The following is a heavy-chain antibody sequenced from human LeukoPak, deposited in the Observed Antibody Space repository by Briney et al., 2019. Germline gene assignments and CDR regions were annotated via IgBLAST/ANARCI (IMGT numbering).Heavy chain of an antibody. CDR1: GFSLSTSGVG. D-gene: IGHD4-23*01. V-gene: IGHV2-5*02. J-gene: IGHJ5*02. CDR2: IHWDDDK. CDR3: AHRDITTVVNNWFDP. Sequence: SGPTLVNPTQTLTLTCTFSGFSLSTSGVGVGWIRQPPGKALEWLALIHWDDDKRYSPSLKNRLTITKDTSKNQVVLTMTNMDPVDTATYYCAHRDITTVVNNWFDPWGQGTLVTVSS.